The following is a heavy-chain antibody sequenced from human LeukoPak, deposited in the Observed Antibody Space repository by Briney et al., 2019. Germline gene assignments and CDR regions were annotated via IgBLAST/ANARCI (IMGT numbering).Heavy chain of an antibody. V-gene: IGHV3-7*01. D-gene: IGHD3-16*01. J-gene: IGHJ4*02. Sequence: GGSLRLSCAAPGFTFSSYWMSWVRQAPGKGLEWVANIKEDGSEKYYVASVKGRFSISRDNAKNSLYLQMNSLRAEDTAVYYCASGRQLGYWGQGTLVTVSS. CDR3: ASGRQLGY. CDR1: GFTFSSYW. CDR2: IKEDGSEK.